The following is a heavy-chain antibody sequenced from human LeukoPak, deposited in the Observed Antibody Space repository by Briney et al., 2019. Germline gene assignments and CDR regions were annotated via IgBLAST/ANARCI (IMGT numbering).Heavy chain of an antibody. D-gene: IGHD2-21*01. CDR3: ARESMGWFDP. V-gene: IGHV4-34*01. Sequence: AETLSLTCAVYGGSFSGYYWSWIRQPPGKGLEWIGEINHSGSTNYNPSLKSRVTISVDTSKNQFSLKLSSVTAADTAVYYCARESMGWFDPWGQGTLVTLSS. CDR2: INHSGST. CDR1: GGSFSGYY. J-gene: IGHJ5*02.